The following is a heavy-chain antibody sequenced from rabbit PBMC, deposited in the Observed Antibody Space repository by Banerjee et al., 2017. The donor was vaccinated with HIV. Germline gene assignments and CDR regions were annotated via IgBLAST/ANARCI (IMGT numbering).Heavy chain of an antibody. D-gene: IGHD6-1*01. CDR2: IYSSNGDK. J-gene: IGHJ4*01. CDR3: ARAPYHFYGAAGYAFAAFNL. Sequence: QEQLEESGGGLVQPEGSLTLTCTASGLDFSSSYWICWVRQAPGKGLELIACIYSSNGDKWYASWVNGRFTISRSTSLNTVDLKMTSLTVADTATYFCARAPYHFYGAAGYAFAAFNLWGPGTLVTVS. CDR1: GLDFSSSYW. V-gene: IGHV1S43*01.